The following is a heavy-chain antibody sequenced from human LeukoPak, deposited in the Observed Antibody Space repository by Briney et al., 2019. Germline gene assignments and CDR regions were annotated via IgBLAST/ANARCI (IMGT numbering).Heavy chain of an antibody. CDR3: ARDLEWMTTVTTSFDY. CDR1: GSTFSSYA. CDR2: ISYDGSNK. J-gene: IGHJ4*02. D-gene: IGHD4-17*01. V-gene: IGHV3-30-3*01. Sequence: HPGGSLRLSCAASGSTFSSYAMHWVRQAPGKGLEWVAVISYDGSNKYYADSVKGRFTISRDNSKNTLYLQMNSLRAEDTAVYYCARDLEWMTTVTTSFDYWGQGTLVTVSS.